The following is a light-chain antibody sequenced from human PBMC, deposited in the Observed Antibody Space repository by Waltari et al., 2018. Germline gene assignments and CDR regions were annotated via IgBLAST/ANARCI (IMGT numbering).Light chain of an antibody. J-gene: IGLJ1*01. CDR1: KIGSKS. CDR2: EDG. V-gene: IGLV3-21*02. CDR3: PVWHRIGDLVYV. Sequence: SYVLTQPPSVSVAPGQTARITCGGNKIGSKSVHWYQQRPDQAPVLVVYEDGGRPSGIPEPFSGSNSGNTATLTITRVEAGDEAYYYCPVWHRIGDLVYVVGSGTKVTVL.